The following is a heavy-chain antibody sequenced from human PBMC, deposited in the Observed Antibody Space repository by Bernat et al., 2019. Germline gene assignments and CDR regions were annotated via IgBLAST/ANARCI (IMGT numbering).Heavy chain of an antibody. D-gene: IGHD3-10*01. CDR2: INSDGSVT. CDR3: AKDGQLTPYFSYYMDV. J-gene: IGHJ6*03. CDR1: GFTFSSYW. V-gene: IGHV3-74*01. Sequence: EVQLVESGGGLVQPGGSLRLSCAASGFTFSSYWMHWVRQAPGKGLVWLSRINSDGSVTAYADSVKGRFTISRDNAKNTLYLQMNSLRAEDTAVYYCAKDGQLTPYFSYYMDVWGRGTTVTVSS.